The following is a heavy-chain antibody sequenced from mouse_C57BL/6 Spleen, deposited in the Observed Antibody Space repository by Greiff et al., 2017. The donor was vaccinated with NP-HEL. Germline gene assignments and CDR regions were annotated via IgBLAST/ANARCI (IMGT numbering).Heavy chain of an antibody. CDR3: ARYHYDGSSYFDY. CDR1: GYTFTSYW. V-gene: IGHV1-64*01. D-gene: IGHD1-1*01. J-gene: IGHJ2*01. CDR2: IHPNSGST. Sequence: QVQLQQPGAELVKPGASVKLSCKASGYTFTSYWMHWVKQRPGQGLEWIGMIHPNSGSTNYNEKFKSKATLTVDKSSSTAYMQLSSLTSEDSAVYYCARYHYDGSSYFDYWGQGTTLTVSS.